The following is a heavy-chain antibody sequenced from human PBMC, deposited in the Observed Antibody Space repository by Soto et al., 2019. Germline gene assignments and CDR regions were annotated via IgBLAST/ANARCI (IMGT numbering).Heavy chain of an antibody. J-gene: IGHJ4*02. CDR2: ISYDGNDE. Sequence: PWGSLRVSCASSGFTFSSYVMHWVRQAPGKGLEWVALISYDGNDEFHGDSVKGRFAISRDNPRSTLFLQMNSLRPDDTAVYFCAAHSGKYWNHFDYWGLGTMVTVSS. CDR3: AAHSGKYWNHFDY. D-gene: IGHD1-1*01. V-gene: IGHV3-30*03. CDR1: GFTFSSYV.